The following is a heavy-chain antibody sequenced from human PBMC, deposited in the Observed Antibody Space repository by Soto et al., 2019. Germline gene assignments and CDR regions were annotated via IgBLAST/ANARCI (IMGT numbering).Heavy chain of an antibody. CDR2: INPFDGSR. D-gene: IGHD3-10*01. Sequence: ASVKVCCKATGYIFTSYSIHWVRQAPGQGREWMGWINPFDGSRMFAQSFQGRVTMTRDTSTSTVYMEVSSLRSEDTAVYYCSRVDPGETSPFDHWGQGTLVTVSS. J-gene: IGHJ4*02. V-gene: IGHV1-46*03. CDR3: SRVDPGETSPFDH. CDR1: GYIFTSYS.